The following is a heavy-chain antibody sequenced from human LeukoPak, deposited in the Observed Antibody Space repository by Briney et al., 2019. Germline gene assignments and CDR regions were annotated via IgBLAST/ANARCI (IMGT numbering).Heavy chain of an antibody. D-gene: IGHD2-15*01. V-gene: IGHV4-4*02. CDR2: IYHSGSA. CDR3: ARSRSDGYYYYYYYMDV. J-gene: IGHJ6*03. CDR1: GGSISSSNW. Sequence: SETLSLTCAVSGGSISSSNWWNWVRQPPGKGLEWIGEIYHSGSASYNPSLTSRVTMSVDKSKNQISLKLTSVTAADTALYYCARSRSDGYYYYYYYMDVWGKGTTVTISS.